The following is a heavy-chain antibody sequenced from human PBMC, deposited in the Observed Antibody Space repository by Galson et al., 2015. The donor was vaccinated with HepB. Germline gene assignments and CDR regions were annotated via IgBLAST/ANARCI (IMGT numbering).Heavy chain of an antibody. CDR3: ARDLTRFGVVKERASDYYYFDYMGV. D-gene: IGHD3-3*01. CDR2: IIPIFGTA. Sequence: SVKVSCKASGGTFSSYAISWVRQAPGQGLEWMGGIIPIFGTANYAQKFQGRVTITADESTTTAYMELSSLRSEDTAVYYCARDLTRFGVVKERASDYYYFDYMGVWGKGTTVTVSS. CDR1: GGTFSSYA. J-gene: IGHJ6*03. V-gene: IGHV1-69*13.